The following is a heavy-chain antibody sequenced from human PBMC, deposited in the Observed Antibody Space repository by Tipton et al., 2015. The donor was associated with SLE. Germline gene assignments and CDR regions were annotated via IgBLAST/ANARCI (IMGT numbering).Heavy chain of an antibody. CDR3: ARAPRDYHDSSGYYFFDY. CDR2: INWNGGST. CDR1: GFTFDDYG. J-gene: IGHJ4*02. Sequence: SLRLSCAASGFTFDDYGVSWVRQAPGKGLEWVSGINWNGGSTGYADSVKGRFTISRDNAKNSLYLQMNSLRAEDTALYYCARAPRDYHDSSGYYFFDYWGQGTLVTVYS. D-gene: IGHD3-22*01. V-gene: IGHV3-20*04.